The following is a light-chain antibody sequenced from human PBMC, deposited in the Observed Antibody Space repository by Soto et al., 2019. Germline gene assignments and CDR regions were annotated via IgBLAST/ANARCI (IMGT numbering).Light chain of an antibody. Sequence: QSALNQPASVSGSPGQSITISCTGTSSDVGSYNLVSWYQQHPGKAPKLMIYEVNKRPSGVSNRFSGSKSGNTASLTISGLQAEDEADYYCCSYAGSSTLYVFGTGTKLTVL. CDR1: SSDVGSYNL. CDR2: EVN. V-gene: IGLV2-23*02. CDR3: CSYAGSSTLYV. J-gene: IGLJ1*01.